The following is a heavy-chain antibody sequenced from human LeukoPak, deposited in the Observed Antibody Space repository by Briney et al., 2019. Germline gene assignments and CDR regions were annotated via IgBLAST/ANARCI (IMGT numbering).Heavy chain of an antibody. CDR2: IYTSGST. D-gene: IGHD1-14*01. V-gene: IGHV4-61*02. Sequence: SETLSLTCSVSGGSISSGTYYWNWIRQPAGKGLEWIGRIYTSGSTNYNPSLKSRVTISVDTSKNQFSLKLRSVTAADTAVYYCARGLRETPPGFDYWGQGTLVTVSS. CDR3: ARGLRETPPGFDY. J-gene: IGHJ4*02. CDR1: GGSISSGTYY.